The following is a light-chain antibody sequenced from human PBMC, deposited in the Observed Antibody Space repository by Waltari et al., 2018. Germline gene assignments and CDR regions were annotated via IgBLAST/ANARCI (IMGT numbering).Light chain of an antibody. CDR3: CSYAGSNTWV. V-gene: IGLV2-23*02. Sequence: QSALTQPASVSGSPGQSITISCTAASSDVGHFHLVPWYQQFPGEAPKLIIYDLNKRPSGVSHRFSGSTSGNSASLTISGLQAEDEAAYYCCSYAGSNTWVFGGGTKLTVL. J-gene: IGLJ3*02. CDR1: SSDVGHFHL. CDR2: DLN.